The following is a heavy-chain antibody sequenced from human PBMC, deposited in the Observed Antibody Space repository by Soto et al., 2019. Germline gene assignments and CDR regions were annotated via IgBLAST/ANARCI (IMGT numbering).Heavy chain of an antibody. CDR2: ISHYGSIQ. D-gene: IGHD1-26*01. J-gene: IGHJ4*02. V-gene: IGHV3-30*18. CDR3: AKEGGLSGSYYISSSYYFDY. Sequence: PGGSLSLSCAASGFTFSSYGMHWVRQAPGKGLEWVAVISHYGSIQQYADSVKGRFTISRDNSQNTLFLQMNSLRAEDTSVYYCAKEGGLSGSYYISSSYYFDYWGQGTLVTVSS. CDR1: GFTFSSYG.